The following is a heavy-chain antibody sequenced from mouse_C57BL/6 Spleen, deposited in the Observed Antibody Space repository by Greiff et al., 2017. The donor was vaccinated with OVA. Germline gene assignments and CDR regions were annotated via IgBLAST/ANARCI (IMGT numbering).Heavy chain of an antibody. CDR1: GFTFSDYY. CDR3: ARGPLSDYYFDY. Sequence: EVKLQESGGGLVQPGGSLKLSCAASGFTFSDYYMYWVRQTPEKRLEWVAYISNGGGSTYYPDTVKGRFTISRDNAKNTLYLQMSRLKSEDTAMYYCARGPLSDYYFDYWGQGTTLTVSS. CDR2: ISNGGGST. V-gene: IGHV5-12*01. D-gene: IGHD1-1*01. J-gene: IGHJ2*01.